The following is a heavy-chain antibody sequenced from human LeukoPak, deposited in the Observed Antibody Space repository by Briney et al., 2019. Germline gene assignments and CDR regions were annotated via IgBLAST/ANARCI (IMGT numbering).Heavy chain of an antibody. Sequence: PSETLSLTCTVSAGSVSGTSYYWSWIRQPPGKGLEWIGYIYYSGSINYDPSLKSRVTISLDTSKNQFSLKLSSVTAADTAVYYCARVSEYYDFWSGSYHYFDYWGQGTLVTVSS. CDR2: IYYSGSI. CDR1: AGSVSGTSYY. J-gene: IGHJ4*02. V-gene: IGHV4-61*01. D-gene: IGHD3-3*01. CDR3: ARVSEYYDFWSGSYHYFDY.